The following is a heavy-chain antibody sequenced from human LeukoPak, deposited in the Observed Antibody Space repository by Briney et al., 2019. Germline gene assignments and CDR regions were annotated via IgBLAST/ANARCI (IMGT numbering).Heavy chain of an antibody. Sequence: GGSLRLSCAASELTFSTYEMNWVRQAPGKGLEWIAYISGSGSNIYYADSVKGRFTVSRDNAKKSLYLQMNSLRTEDTAVYYCAGGWNYGYWGQGTLVTVSS. CDR3: AGGWNYGY. CDR1: ELTFSTYE. D-gene: IGHD1-7*01. CDR2: ISGSGSNI. V-gene: IGHV3-48*03. J-gene: IGHJ4*02.